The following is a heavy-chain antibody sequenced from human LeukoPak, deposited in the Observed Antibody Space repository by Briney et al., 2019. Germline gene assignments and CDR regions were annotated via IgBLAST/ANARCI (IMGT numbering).Heavy chain of an antibody. D-gene: IGHD6-19*01. CDR1: GFTFNTYA. CDR3: AKAGSDWYYFDS. CDR2: ISESGGST. V-gene: IGHV3-23*01. Sequence: GGSLRLSCAAFGFTFNTYAMTWVRQAPGKGLEWVSDISESGGSTYYEDSVQGRFTISRDNSKNTLYLQMNSLRVEDTAIYYCAKAGSDWYYFDSWGQGTLVTVSS. J-gene: IGHJ4*02.